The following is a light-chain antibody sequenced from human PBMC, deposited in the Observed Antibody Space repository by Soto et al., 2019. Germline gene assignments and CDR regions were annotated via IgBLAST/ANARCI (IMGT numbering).Light chain of an antibody. CDR2: DVS. Sequence: QSALTQPASVSGSPGQSITISCTGTNSDVGGYNYVSWYQQYPGKAPKVMIYDVSNRPSGVSNRFSGSKSGNTASLTIFGLQAEDEADYYCSSYTASSTYVFGTGTKLT. CDR1: NSDVGGYNY. J-gene: IGLJ1*01. V-gene: IGLV2-14*01. CDR3: SSYTASSTYV.